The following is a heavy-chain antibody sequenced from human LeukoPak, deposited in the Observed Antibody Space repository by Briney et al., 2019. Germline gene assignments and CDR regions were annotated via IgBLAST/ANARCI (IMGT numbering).Heavy chain of an antibody. D-gene: IGHD3-10*01. CDR2: ISGSGDNT. V-gene: IGHV3-23*01. CDR3: AKDPHPYNNNGVNFQH. CDR1: GFTFSSYA. Sequence: GGSLRLSCAASGFTFSSYAMSWVRQAPGKGLEWVSAISGSGDNTYYADSVKGRFTISRDNSKNTLYLQMNSLRAEDTAVYYCAKDPHPYNNNGVNFQHWGQGTLATVSS. J-gene: IGHJ1*01.